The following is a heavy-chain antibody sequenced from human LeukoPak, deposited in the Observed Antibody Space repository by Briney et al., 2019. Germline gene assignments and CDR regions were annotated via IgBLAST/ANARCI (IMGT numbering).Heavy chain of an antibody. CDR1: GGSFSGYY. V-gene: IGHV4-34*01. J-gene: IGHJ6*02. D-gene: IGHD3-10*01. Sequence: SETLSLTCAVYGGSFSGYYWTWIRQPPGKGLEWIGEINQSGSTNYKPSLKSRVTISVDTSKNQFSLMLSSVTAADTAVYYCARRTASLLWFGEFHVWGQGTTVTVSS. CDR2: INQSGST. CDR3: ARRTASLLWFGEFHV.